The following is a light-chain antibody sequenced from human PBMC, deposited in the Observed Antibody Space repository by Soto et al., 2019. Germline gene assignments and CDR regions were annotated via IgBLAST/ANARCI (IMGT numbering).Light chain of an antibody. V-gene: IGKV3-20*01. CDR2: GAS. J-gene: IGKJ1*01. CDR3: QRYGSSPPT. CDR1: QSVSSNY. Sequence: EIVLTQSPGTLSLSPGERATLSCRASQSVSSNYLAWYQRKPGQAPRLLIYGASNRATDIPNRFSGSESGTDFTLTITRLEPEVFLVYYCQRYGSSPPTCGQGTKVEI.